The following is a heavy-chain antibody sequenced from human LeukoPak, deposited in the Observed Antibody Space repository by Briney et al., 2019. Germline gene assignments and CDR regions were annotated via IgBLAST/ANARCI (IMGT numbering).Heavy chain of an antibody. D-gene: IGHD4-11*01. V-gene: IGHV1-2*02. J-gene: IGHJ6*03. CDR2: INPNTAGT. CDR3: AISAGDYRAGHYYYMGV. Sequence: ASVKVSCKASGYTFTGYYFHWVRQAPGQGLEWMGWINPNTAGTNYAQKFLGGVTLTWDTSISTAYMELNRLTSDDPAVYYCAISAGDYRAGHYYYMGVWGKGTSVTVSS. CDR1: GYTFTGYY.